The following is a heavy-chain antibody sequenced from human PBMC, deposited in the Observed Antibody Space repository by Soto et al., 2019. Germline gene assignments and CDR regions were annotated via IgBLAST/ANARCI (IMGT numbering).Heavy chain of an antibody. J-gene: IGHJ4*02. Sequence: QVQLQESGPGLVKPSQTLSLTCTVSGGSISSGGYYWSWIRQHPGKGLEWIVYIYYSGSSYYNPSLKSRVTISVDTSKNQFSLKLSSVTAADAAVYYCARDYGWEHRFDYWGQGTLVTVSS. CDR3: ARDYGWEHRFDY. CDR1: GGSISSGGYY. V-gene: IGHV4-31*03. CDR2: IYYSGSS. D-gene: IGHD1-26*01.